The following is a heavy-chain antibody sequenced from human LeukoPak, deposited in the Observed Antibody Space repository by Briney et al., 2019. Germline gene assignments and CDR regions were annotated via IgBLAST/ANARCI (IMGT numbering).Heavy chain of an antibody. J-gene: IGHJ4*02. Sequence: GESLKISCKGSGYSFTSYWIGWVRPMPGKVLEWMGIIYPGDSDTRYSPSFQGQVTISADKSISTAYLQWSSLKASDTAMYYCARPVGATGAEEAFDYWGQGTLVTVSS. V-gene: IGHV5-51*01. D-gene: IGHD1-26*01. CDR2: IYPGDSDT. CDR1: GYSFTSYW. CDR3: ARPVGATGAEEAFDY.